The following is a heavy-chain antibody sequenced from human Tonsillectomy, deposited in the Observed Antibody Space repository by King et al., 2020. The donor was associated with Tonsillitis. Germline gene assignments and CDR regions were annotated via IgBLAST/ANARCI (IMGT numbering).Heavy chain of an antibody. CDR3: AKAWSWAWSSSSWYWSYPVPVSDY. CDR2: IRYDGSNK. Sequence: VQLVESGGGVVQPGGSLRLSCAASGFTFSSYGMHWVRQAPDKGLEWVAFIRYDGSNKYYGDSVKGRFTISRDNSKNTLYLQMNSLRAEDTAVYYCAKAWSWAWSSSSWYWSYPVPVSDYWGQGTLVTVSS. D-gene: IGHD6-13*01. J-gene: IGHJ4*02. CDR1: GFTFSSYG. V-gene: IGHV3-30*02.